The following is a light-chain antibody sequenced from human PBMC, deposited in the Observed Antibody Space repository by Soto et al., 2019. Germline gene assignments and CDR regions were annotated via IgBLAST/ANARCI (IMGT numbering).Light chain of an antibody. CDR2: KAS. J-gene: IGKJ4*01. CDR3: QQYNTYPLT. CDR1: QSISTW. V-gene: IGKV1-5*03. Sequence: DIQMTQSPSTLSASVGDRVTITCRASQSISTWLAWYQQKPGKAPKLLIYKASSLEGGVPSRFSGSGSGTEFNITISSLQPDDFATYYCQQYNTYPLTFGGGTTVEIE.